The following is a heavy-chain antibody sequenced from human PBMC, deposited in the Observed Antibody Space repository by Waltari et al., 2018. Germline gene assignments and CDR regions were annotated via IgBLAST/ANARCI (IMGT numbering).Heavy chain of an antibody. V-gene: IGHV4-4*07. CDR3: ARETRHGDWFDP. Sequence: QVQLHESGPGLVQPSATLSLACSVSGDSVVSNYWSWIRQSAGKGMEWIVRIYVGGTTNYNPALSGRVSMSVDMSKNQIFLKIMSVTAADTGVYYCARETRHGDWFDPWGQGTLVTVSS. CDR1: GDSVVSNY. CDR2: IYVGGTT. D-gene: IGHD3-16*01. J-gene: IGHJ5*02.